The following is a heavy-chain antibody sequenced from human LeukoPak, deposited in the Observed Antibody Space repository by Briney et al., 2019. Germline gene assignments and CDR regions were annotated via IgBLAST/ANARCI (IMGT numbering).Heavy chain of an antibody. CDR3: ARLVYDSRGYYFDY. D-gene: IGHD3-22*01. V-gene: IGHV4-59*08. Sequence: SETLSLACTASGDSISTYYWSWIRQPPGKGLEWLGYIRYSGSANYNPSLRSRVTISIDTSKNQFSLKLSSVTAADTAVYHCARLVYDSRGYYFDYWGQGTLVSVSS. J-gene: IGHJ4*02. CDR1: GDSISTYY. CDR2: IRYSGSA.